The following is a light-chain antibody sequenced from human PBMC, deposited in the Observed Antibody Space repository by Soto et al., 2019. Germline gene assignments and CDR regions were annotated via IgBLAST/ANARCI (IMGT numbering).Light chain of an antibody. V-gene: IGLV2-14*01. CDR1: NSDVGGYNY. Sequence: QSALTQPASISGSPGQSITISCTGTNSDVGGYNYVSWYQQYPGKAPKLMIYDVDNRPSGVSYRFSGSKSGKTASLTISVLQAEDEADYYCSSYTTSRTVVFGGGIQMTV. CDR2: DVD. CDR3: SSYTTSRTVV. J-gene: IGLJ7*01.